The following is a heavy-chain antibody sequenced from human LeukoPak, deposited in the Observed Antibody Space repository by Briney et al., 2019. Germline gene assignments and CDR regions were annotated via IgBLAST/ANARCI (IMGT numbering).Heavy chain of an antibody. Sequence: GGSLRLSCAASGFSSRNYAMSWVRQAPGKGLEWVSAISGSGGSTYYADSVKGRFTISRDNSKNTLYLQMNSLRAEDTAVYYCAKDRVKVTYYFDYWGQGTLVTVSS. D-gene: IGHD5-18*01. CDR1: GFSSRNYA. CDR3: AKDRVKVTYYFDY. J-gene: IGHJ4*02. CDR2: ISGSGGST. V-gene: IGHV3-23*01.